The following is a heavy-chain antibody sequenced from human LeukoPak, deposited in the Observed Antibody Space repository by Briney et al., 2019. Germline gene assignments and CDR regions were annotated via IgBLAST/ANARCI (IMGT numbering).Heavy chain of an antibody. CDR2: ISGSGVST. CDR3: ARLPRLVKYAFDI. V-gene: IGHV3-23*01. J-gene: IGHJ3*02. CDR1: GFTFSSYA. D-gene: IGHD3-9*01. Sequence: GGSLRLSCAAAGFTFSSYAMSWVRQAPGKGLEWVSAISGSGVSTYYADSVKGRFTISRDNAKNSLYLQMNSLRAEDTAVYYCARLPRLVKYAFDIWGQGTMVTVSS.